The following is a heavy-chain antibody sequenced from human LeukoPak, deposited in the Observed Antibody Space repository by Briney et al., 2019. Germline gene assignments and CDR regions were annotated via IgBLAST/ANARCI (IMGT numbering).Heavy chain of an antibody. CDR2: IYSGGST. Sequence: PGGSLRLSCAASGFTVSSNYMSWVRQAPGKGLEWVSVIYSGGSTYYADSVKGRFTISRDNSKNTLYLQMNSLRAEDTAVYYCARQAGYCYYGMDVWGKGTTVTVSS. CDR3: ARQAGYCYYGMDV. V-gene: IGHV3-53*01. CDR1: GFTVSSNY. J-gene: IGHJ6*04.